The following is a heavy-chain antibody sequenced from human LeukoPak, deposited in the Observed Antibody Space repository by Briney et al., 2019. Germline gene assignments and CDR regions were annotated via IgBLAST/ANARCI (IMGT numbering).Heavy chain of an antibody. Sequence: GGSLRLSCAASGFTFSNAWMSWVRQAPGKGLKWVGRIKSKTDGGTTDYAAPVKGRFTISRDDSKNTLYLQMNSLKTEDTAVYYCTTDGSGIFNVDYGMDVWGQGTTVTVSS. V-gene: IGHV3-15*01. CDR1: GFTFSNAW. D-gene: IGHD3-10*01. CDR3: TTDGSGIFNVDYGMDV. J-gene: IGHJ6*02. CDR2: IKSKTDGGTT.